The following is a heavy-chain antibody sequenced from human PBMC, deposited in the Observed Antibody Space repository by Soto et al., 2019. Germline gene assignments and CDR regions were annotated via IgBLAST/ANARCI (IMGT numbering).Heavy chain of an antibody. V-gene: IGHV5-10-1*01. J-gene: IGHJ6*02. CDR3: ARLVSSTSVPPTTRYYSYGMDV. CDR1: GYSFTSDW. D-gene: IGHD2-2*01. CDR2: IDPSDSYT. Sequence: GEYRKIPCRGSGYSFTSDWNSLGRQMPGKGLEWMGRIDPSDSYTNYSPSFQGHVPISADKSISTAYLQWSSLKASDTAMYYCARLVSSTSVPPTTRYYSYGMDVWGQGTTVPGSS.